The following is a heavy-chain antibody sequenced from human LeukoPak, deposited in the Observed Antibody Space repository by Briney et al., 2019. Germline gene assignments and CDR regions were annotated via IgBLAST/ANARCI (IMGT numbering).Heavy chain of an antibody. D-gene: IGHD6-13*01. J-gene: IGHJ4*02. CDR2: IRSKAGSYAT. CDR1: GFTFSGSA. V-gene: IGHV3-73*01. Sequence: GGSLKLSCVASGFTFSGSAMHWVRQASGKGLEWVARIRSKAGSYATEYAASVKGRFTISRDDSKNTAYLQMKSLKTEDTAVYYCAGELQAAGKDHWGQGTLVTVSS. CDR3: AGELQAAGKDH.